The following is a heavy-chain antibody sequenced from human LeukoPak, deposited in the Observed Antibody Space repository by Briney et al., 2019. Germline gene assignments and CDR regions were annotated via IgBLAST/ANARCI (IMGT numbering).Heavy chain of an antibody. CDR1: GFPFSSYE. CDR3: ARGQRPQYTSTWDNWFDP. CDR2: ISSSGNKI. Sequence: GGSLRLSCAASGFPFSSYEMNRVRQAPGKRLQWVSYISSSGNKIYYAASVKGRFTISRDNAKNSLYLQIDSLRAEDTAVYYCARGQRPQYTSTWDNWFDPWGQGTQVTVSS. J-gene: IGHJ5*02. V-gene: IGHV3-48*03. D-gene: IGHD2-2*01.